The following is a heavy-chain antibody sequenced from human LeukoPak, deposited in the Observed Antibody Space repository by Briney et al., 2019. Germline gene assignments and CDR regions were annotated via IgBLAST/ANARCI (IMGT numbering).Heavy chain of an antibody. CDR1: GGTFSSYA. J-gene: IGHJ5*02. V-gene: IGHV1-69*05. D-gene: IGHD3-10*01. Sequence: SVKVSCKASGGTFSSYAISWVRQAPGQGLEWMGGIIPIFGTANYAQKFQGRVTMSRDTSTSTAYMELKSLTSEDTAIYYCARGGYYGSGSYRGNWFDPWGQGTLVTVSS. CDR3: ARGGYYGSGSYRGNWFDP. CDR2: IIPIFGTA.